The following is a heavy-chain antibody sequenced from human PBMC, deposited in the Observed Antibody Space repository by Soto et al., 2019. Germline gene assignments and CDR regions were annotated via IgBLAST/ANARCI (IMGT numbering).Heavy chain of an antibody. CDR3: AASAPPATNYFYAMDV. J-gene: IGHJ6*02. CDR2: FYDSGSS. Sequence: PSETLSPTGPVSGGSDSSGGFYWSWVRRPPGKGMEWIGYFYDSGSSNYNPPLRSLVTMSADTSKDQFSLKLSSVTAADTAVYYCAASAPPATNYFYAMDVWGQGTTVTVSS. D-gene: IGHD5-12*01. CDR1: GGSDSSGGFY. V-gene: IGHV4-61*08.